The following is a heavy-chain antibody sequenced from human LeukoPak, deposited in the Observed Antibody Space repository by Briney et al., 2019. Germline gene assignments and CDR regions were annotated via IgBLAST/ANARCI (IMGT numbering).Heavy chain of an antibody. CDR1: GGTFSSYA. J-gene: IGHJ4*02. D-gene: IGHD3-10*01. CDR3: AIRKHPYYFDY. CDR2: IIPILGIA. Sequence: SVKVSCKASGGTFSSYAISWVRQAPGQGLEWMGRIIPILGIANYAQKFQGRVTITADKSTSTAYMELSSLRSEDTAVYYCAIRKHPYYFDYWGQGTLVTVSS. V-gene: IGHV1-69*04.